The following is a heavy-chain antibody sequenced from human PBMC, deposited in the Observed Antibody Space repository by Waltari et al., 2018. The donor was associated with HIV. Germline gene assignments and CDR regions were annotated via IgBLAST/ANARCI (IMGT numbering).Heavy chain of an antibody. J-gene: IGHJ4*02. CDR2: TDPVIDEKA. CDR3: TTQRFWSSGNYHFDY. CDR1: GYKLSDLS. Sequence: QVHLAQSGAEVKKPGASVKASCKVSGYKLSDLSMHRVQHAPGKGLEWVGITDPVIDEKAVYAQMVRGRVTMTEHSPTHTAYLGLSRLMSEDTAIYYCTTQRFWSSGNYHFDYWGQGTLVTVS. V-gene: IGHV1-24*01. D-gene: IGHD1-26*01.